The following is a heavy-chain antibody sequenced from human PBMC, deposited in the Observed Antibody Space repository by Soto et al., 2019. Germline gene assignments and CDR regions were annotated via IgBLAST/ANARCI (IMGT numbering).Heavy chain of an antibody. Sequence: PSETLSLTCTVSGGSISSYYWSWIRQPPGKGLEWIGYIYYSGSTNYNPSLKSRVTISVDTSKNQFSLKLSSVTAADTAVYYCASTGRLLWFGEFPIMDVWGQGTTVTVSS. J-gene: IGHJ6*02. V-gene: IGHV4-59*08. CDR3: ASTGRLLWFGEFPIMDV. CDR1: GGSISSYY. D-gene: IGHD3-10*01. CDR2: IYYSGST.